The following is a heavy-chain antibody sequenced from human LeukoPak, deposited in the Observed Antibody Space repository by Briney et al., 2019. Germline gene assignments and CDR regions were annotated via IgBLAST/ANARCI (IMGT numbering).Heavy chain of an antibody. J-gene: IGHJ4*02. D-gene: IGHD6-13*01. V-gene: IGHV3-66*01. Sequence: GGSLRLSCAASGFTVSSNYMSWVRQAPGKGLEWASVIYSGGSTYYADSVKGRFTISRDNSKNTLYLQMNSLRAEDTAVYYCARGSSSSWTRVGYWGQGTLVTVSS. CDR3: ARGSSSSWTRVGY. CDR1: GFTVSSNY. CDR2: IYSGGST.